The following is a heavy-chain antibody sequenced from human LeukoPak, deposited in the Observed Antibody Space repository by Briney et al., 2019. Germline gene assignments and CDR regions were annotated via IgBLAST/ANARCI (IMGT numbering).Heavy chain of an antibody. CDR1: GGTFSSYA. Sequence: SVKVSCKASGGTFSSYAISWVRQAPGQGLKWMGGIIPIFGTANYAQKFKGRVTITPEESTCTAYMELSSLRSEDTAVYYCAGRGIAAAGPQLSYYYYYMDVWGKGTTVTVSS. CDR2: IIPIFGTA. J-gene: IGHJ6*03. CDR3: AGRGIAAAGPQLSYYYYYMDV. V-gene: IGHV1-69*13. D-gene: IGHD6-13*01.